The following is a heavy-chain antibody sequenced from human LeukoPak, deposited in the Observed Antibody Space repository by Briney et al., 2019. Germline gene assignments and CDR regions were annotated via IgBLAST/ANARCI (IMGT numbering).Heavy chain of an antibody. CDR3: ARAVPAARNYYYGMDV. D-gene: IGHD2-2*01. J-gene: IGHJ6*02. Sequence: ASVKVSCKASGGTFSGYAISWVRQAPGQGLEWMGWINAGNGNTKYSQKFQGRVTITRDTSASTAYMELSSLRSEDTAVYYCARAVPAARNYYYGMDVWGQGTTVTVSS. CDR2: INAGNGNT. CDR1: GGTFSGYA. V-gene: IGHV1-3*01.